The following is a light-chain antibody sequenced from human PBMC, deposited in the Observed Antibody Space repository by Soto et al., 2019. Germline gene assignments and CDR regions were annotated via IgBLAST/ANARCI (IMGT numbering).Light chain of an antibody. CDR1: QSLRGW. V-gene: IGKV1-5*01. CDR2: DAS. CDR3: QHYNSYSEG. J-gene: IGKJ1*01. Sequence: DIQMTQSPSTLSASVGDRVTITCRASQSLRGWLAWYQQRPGKAPKALIYDASTLASGVPSRFNDSGSGTEFTLTISSLQPDDFATYYCQHYNSYSEGFGQGTKVDIK.